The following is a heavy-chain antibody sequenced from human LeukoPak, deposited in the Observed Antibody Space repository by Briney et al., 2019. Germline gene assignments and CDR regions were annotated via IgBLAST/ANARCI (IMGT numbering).Heavy chain of an antibody. D-gene: IGHD3-22*01. CDR3: ARDRAHYYDSSGYYPRDHEYYFDY. V-gene: IGHV1-24*01. CDR2: FDPEEGET. Sequence: GASVKVSCKVSGYTLTELSMNWVRQAPGKGLEWMGGFDPEEGETIYAQKFQGRVTMTEDTSTSTAYMELRSLRSDDTAVYYCARDRAHYYDSSGYYPRDHEYYFDYWGQGTLVTVSS. J-gene: IGHJ4*02. CDR1: GYTLTELS.